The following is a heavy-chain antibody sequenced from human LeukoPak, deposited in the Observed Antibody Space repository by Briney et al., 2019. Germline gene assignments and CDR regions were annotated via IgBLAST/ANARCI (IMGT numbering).Heavy chain of an antibody. V-gene: IGHV4-34*01. CDR3: ARHNGLGLDYYGSGQGFDP. CDR1: GGSFSGYY. D-gene: IGHD3-10*01. Sequence: SETLSLTCAVYGGSFSGYYWSWIRQPPGKGLEWIGEINHSGSTNYNPSLKSRVTISVDTSKNQFSLKLSSVTAADTAVYYCARHNGLGLDYYGSGQGFDPWGQGTLVTVSS. CDR2: INHSGST. J-gene: IGHJ5*02.